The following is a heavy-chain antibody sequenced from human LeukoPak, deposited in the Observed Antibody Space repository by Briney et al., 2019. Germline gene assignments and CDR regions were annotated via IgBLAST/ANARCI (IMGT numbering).Heavy chain of an antibody. CDR3: ARLGAYCSSSSCYWRH. D-gene: IGHD2-2*01. V-gene: IGHV4-39*01. CDR1: GGSISSSGYY. CDR2: IYYSGST. Sequence: PSETLSLTCTVSGGSISSSGYYWGWIRQTPGKGLECIGSIYYSGSTYYNPSLKSRVTISVDTSKNQFSLKLTSVTAADTAVYYCARLGAYCSSSSCYWRHWGQGTLVTVSS. J-gene: IGHJ4*02.